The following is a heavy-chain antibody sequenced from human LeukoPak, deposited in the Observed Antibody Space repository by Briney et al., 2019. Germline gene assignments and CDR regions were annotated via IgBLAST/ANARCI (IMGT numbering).Heavy chain of an antibody. CDR2: INHSGST. D-gene: IGHD6-13*01. Sequence: LETLSLTCAVYGGSLSGYYWSWIRQPPGKGLEWIGEINHSGSTNYNPSLKSRVTISVDTSKNQFSLKLSSVTAADTAVYYCARGPSDSTLGSDWFDPWGQGTLVTVSS. CDR1: GGSLSGYY. CDR3: ARGPSDSTLGSDWFDP. V-gene: IGHV4-34*01. J-gene: IGHJ5*02.